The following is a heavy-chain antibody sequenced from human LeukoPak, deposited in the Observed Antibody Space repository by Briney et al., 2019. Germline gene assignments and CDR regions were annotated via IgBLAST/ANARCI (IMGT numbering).Heavy chain of an antibody. J-gene: IGHJ4*02. Sequence: ASVKVSCKASGYTISNYAFTWVRQAPGQGLEWMGWISVFNGNTKYAQKLQGRVTMTTDTSTSTAYMELRSLTSDDTAVYYCVRDRIGGTYYDYWGQGTLVTVSS. CDR1: GYTISNYA. CDR3: VRDRIGGTYYDY. D-gene: IGHD1-26*01. CDR2: ISVFNGNT. V-gene: IGHV1-18*01.